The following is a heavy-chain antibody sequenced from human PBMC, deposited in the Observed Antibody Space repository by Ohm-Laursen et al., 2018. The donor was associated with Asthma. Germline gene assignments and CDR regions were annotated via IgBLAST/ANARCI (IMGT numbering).Heavy chain of an antibody. J-gene: IGHJ4*02. CDR2: IRAGGTT. Sequence: SLRLSCAASGFTFSNAWMSWVRQSPGKGLEWLGRIRAGGTTDFAAPVKGRFTISTDDSKNTLYLQMNSLKTEDTAVYYCATENNWGHDDWGQGTVVTVSS. V-gene: IGHV3-15*01. CDR1: GFTFSNAW. CDR3: ATENNWGHDD. D-gene: IGHD7-27*01.